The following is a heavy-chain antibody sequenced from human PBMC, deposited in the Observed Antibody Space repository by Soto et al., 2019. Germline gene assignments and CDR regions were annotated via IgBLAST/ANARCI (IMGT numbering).Heavy chain of an antibody. CDR2: INHSGST. CDR1: GFTFSSYA. D-gene: IGHD5-18*01. V-gene: IGHV4-34*08. Sequence: PGGSLRLSCAASGFTFSSYAMSRIRQPPGKGLEWIGEINHSGSTNYNPFLKSRVTISVDTSKNQFSLKLSSVTAADTAVYYCALDVDTAMVHFDYWGQGTLVTVSS. CDR3: ALDVDTAMVHFDY. J-gene: IGHJ4*02.